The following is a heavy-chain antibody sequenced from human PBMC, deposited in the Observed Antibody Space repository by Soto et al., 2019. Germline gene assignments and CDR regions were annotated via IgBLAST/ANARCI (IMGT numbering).Heavy chain of an antibody. CDR1: GFTVSSDY. Sequence: EVQVVDSGGGLVQPGGSLRLSCAASGFTVSSDYMNWVRQAPGKGLEWVAVIYSGGSTYYADSVKGRFTISRDNSKNTLYLQMNSLRAEDTAVYYCARDPGDRNGMIVWGQGTTVTVSS. V-gene: IGHV3-66*01. J-gene: IGHJ6*02. CDR3: ARDPGDRNGMIV. D-gene: IGHD1-26*01. CDR2: IYSGGST.